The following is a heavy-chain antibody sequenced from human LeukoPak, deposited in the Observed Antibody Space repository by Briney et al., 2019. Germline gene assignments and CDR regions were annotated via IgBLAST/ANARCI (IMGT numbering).Heavy chain of an antibody. Sequence: GGSLRLSCAASGFTFDDYGMSWVRQAPGKGLEWVSGINWNGGSTGYADSVKGRFTISRDNAKNSLCLQMNSLRPEDMAFYYCAKGYTYALKHYLDYWGQGTLVTVSS. CDR2: INWNGGST. J-gene: IGHJ4*02. CDR1: GFTFDDYG. V-gene: IGHV3-20*04. CDR3: AKGYTYALKHYLDY. D-gene: IGHD5-18*01.